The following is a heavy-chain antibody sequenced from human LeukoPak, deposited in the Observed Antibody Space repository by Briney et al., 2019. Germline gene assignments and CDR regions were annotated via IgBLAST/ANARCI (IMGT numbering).Heavy chain of an antibody. J-gene: IGHJ4*02. D-gene: IGHD6-19*01. Sequence: PGGSLRLSCAPSGFAFSSYAMSCVRQAPGKGLEWGSTIRGSGGGTYYADSVKGRFTIARDNSKNPLYLQMNSLRDEDTALYYCAKAGIGVVGYFDYWGQGTLVTVSS. V-gene: IGHV3-23*01. CDR3: AKAGIGVVGYFDY. CDR1: GFAFSSYA. CDR2: IRGSGGGT.